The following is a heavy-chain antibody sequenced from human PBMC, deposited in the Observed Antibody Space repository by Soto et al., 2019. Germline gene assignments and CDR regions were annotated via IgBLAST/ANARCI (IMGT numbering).Heavy chain of an antibody. CDR2: ISAYNGNT. V-gene: IGHV1-18*01. Sequence: QVQLVQSGAEVKKPGASVKVSCKASGYTFANYGISWVRRAPGQGLEWMAWISAYNGNTNHAQKLQGRFTLTTDTSTSTAYFELSSLRSDDTAVYYCARDDRTAGHGSYAYFDYWGQGTLVTVSS. D-gene: IGHD6-25*01. CDR1: GYTFANYG. J-gene: IGHJ4*02. CDR3: ARDDRTAGHGSYAYFDY.